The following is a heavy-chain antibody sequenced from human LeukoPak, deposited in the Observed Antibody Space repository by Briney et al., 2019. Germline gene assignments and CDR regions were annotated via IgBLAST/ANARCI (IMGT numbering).Heavy chain of an antibody. CDR3: ARALSGPDDAFDI. J-gene: IGHJ3*02. D-gene: IGHD6-19*01. CDR2: ISYDGSNK. V-gene: IGHV3-30-3*01. Sequence: GGSLRLSCAASGFTFSSYAMHWVRQAPGEGLEWVAVISYDGSNKYYADSVKGRFTISRDNSKNTLYLQMNSLRAEDTAVYYCARALSGPDDAFDIWGQGTMVTVSS. CDR1: GFTFSSYA.